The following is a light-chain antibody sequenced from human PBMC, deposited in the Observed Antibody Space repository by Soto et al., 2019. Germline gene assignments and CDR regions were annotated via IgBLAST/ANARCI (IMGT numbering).Light chain of an antibody. CDR3: QQYNSYWT. CDR2: MAS. Sequence: DIQMTQSPSTLSASVGDRVTITCRASQSISSWLAWYQQKPGKAPKLLLYMASSLESGVPSRFSGSVSGTEFTLTISSLQPDDFATYYCQQYNSYWTFGQGTKVEIK. CDR1: QSISSW. V-gene: IGKV1-5*03. J-gene: IGKJ1*01.